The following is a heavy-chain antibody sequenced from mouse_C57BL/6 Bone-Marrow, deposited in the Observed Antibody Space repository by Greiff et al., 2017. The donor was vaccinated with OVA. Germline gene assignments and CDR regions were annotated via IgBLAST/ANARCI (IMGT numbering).Heavy chain of an antibody. V-gene: IGHV1-59*01. Sequence: QVQLQQPGAELVRPGTSVKLSCKASGYTFTSYWMHWVKQRPGQGLEWIGVIDPSDSYTNYNQKFKGKATLTVDTSSSTAYMQLSSLTSEDSAVYYCARGRTIDPYYFDYWGQGTTLTVSS. CDR3: ARGRTIDPYYFDY. J-gene: IGHJ2*01. CDR1: GYTFTSYW. CDR2: IDPSDSYT. D-gene: IGHD2-12*01.